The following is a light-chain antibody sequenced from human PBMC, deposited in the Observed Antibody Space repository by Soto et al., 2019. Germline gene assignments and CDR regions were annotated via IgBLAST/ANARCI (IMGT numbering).Light chain of an antibody. CDR1: QRIDSY. CDR2: AAS. CDR3: QQSYSTLFT. Sequence: DIKMTQSPSSLSASIGDRVTITCRASQRIDSYLSWYQHKPGKAPKLLIYAASTLQSGVPSRFSGSGSGTDFTLTISGLQSEDSATYYCQQSYSTLFTFGQGTRLEIK. V-gene: IGKV1-39*01. J-gene: IGKJ5*01.